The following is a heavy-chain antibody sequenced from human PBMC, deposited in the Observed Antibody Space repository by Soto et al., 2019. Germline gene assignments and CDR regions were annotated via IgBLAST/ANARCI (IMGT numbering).Heavy chain of an antibody. CDR2: INPSGGST. V-gene: IGHV1-46*01. CDR3: ARDANRALTYHYYGMDV. J-gene: IGHJ6*02. Sequence: ASVKVSCKASGYTCGSYYIHWVRQAPGQGLEWMGIINPSGGSTSSAQKFQGRVTVTRDTSTSTVFMELSGLSSEDTAVYYCARDANRALTYHYYGMDVWGQGTTVTVS. CDR1: GYTCGSYY.